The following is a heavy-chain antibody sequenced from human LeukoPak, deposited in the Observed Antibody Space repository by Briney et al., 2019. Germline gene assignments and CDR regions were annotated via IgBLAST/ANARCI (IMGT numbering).Heavy chain of an antibody. J-gene: IGHJ3*02. V-gene: IGHV1-2*02. CDR2: INPNSGGT. CDR1: GYTFTGYY. D-gene: IGHD6-19*01. CDR3: ARDLQWPDAFEI. Sequence: ASVKASCKASGYTFTGYYMHWVRQAPGQGLEWMGWINPNSGGTNYAQKFQGRVTMTRDTSISTAYMELSRLRSDDTAVYYCARDLQWPDAFEIWGQGTMVTVSS.